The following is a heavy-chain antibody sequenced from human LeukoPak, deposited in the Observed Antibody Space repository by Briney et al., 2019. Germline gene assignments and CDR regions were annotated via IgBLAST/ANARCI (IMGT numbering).Heavy chain of an antibody. J-gene: IGHJ5*02. Sequence: ASVKVSCKASVSTFTDYYLHWVRQAPGPGLEWMGWIKPNSGGTNDAHKFQGRVTMTRDTSLNTAYMELNRLIPDDTAVYNCAREPVTGTLNFFDPWGQGALVTVTS. CDR3: AREPVTGTLNFFDP. CDR1: VSTFTDYY. CDR2: IKPNSGGT. D-gene: IGHD6-19*01. V-gene: IGHV1-2*02.